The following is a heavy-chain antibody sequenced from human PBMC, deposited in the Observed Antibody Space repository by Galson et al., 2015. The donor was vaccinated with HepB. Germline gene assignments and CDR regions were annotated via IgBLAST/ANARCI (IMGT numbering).Heavy chain of an antibody. J-gene: IGHJ6*02. Sequence: SVKVSCKASGYTFTSYYMHWVRQAPGQGLEWMGITNPSGGSTSYAQKLQGRVTMTRDTSTSTVYMELSSLRSEDTAVYYCARARYNWNDNYYYYGMDVWGQGTTVTVSS. CDR2: TNPSGGST. V-gene: IGHV1-46*04. CDR3: ARARYNWNDNYYYYGMDV. D-gene: IGHD1-1*01. CDR1: GYTFTSYY.